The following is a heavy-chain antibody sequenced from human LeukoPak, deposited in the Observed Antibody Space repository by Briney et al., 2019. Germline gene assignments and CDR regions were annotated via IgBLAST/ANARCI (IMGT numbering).Heavy chain of an antibody. D-gene: IGHD3-22*01. CDR2: IYYSGST. V-gene: IGHV4-59*01. CDR3: ARDRYYDSGGYSYYFDY. CDR1: GGSISSYY. J-gene: IGHJ4*02. Sequence: NASDPLSLTCSVSGGSISSYYGSWIRQSPGGGLEWIGYIYYSGSTNYNPSLKSRVTMSVDTSKNQFSLKLSSVTAADTAMYYCARDRYYDSGGYSYYFDYWGQGTLVTVSS.